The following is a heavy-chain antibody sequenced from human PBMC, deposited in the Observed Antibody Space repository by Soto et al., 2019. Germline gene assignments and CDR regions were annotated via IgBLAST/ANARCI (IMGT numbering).Heavy chain of an antibody. V-gene: IGHV3-74*01. CDR1: GFTFSSYS. J-gene: IGHJ4*02. Sequence: EVYLVESGGGLVQPGGSLRLSCAASGFTFSSYSMHWVRQAPGKGLVWVSHINGDGSSTTYADSVKGRFTISRDNAKKTLYVQMNTLRVEDTALYYCARGGGWNEFDSWGQGTLVTVSS. CDR3: ARGGGWNEFDS. CDR2: INGDGSST. D-gene: IGHD1-1*01.